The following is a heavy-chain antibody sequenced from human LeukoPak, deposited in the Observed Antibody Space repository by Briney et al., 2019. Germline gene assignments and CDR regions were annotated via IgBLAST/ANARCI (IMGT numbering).Heavy chain of an antibody. CDR1: GFTFGDYA. CDR3: TRDCSGGSCYSYY. CDR2: IRSKAYGGTT. J-gene: IGHJ4*02. D-gene: IGHD2-15*01. Sequence: GGSLRLSCTASGFTFGDYALSWVRQAPGKGLEWVGFIRSKAYGGTTEYAASVKGRFTISRDDSKSIAYLQMNSLKTEDTAVYYCTRDCSGGSCYSYYWGKGTLVTVSS. V-gene: IGHV3-49*04.